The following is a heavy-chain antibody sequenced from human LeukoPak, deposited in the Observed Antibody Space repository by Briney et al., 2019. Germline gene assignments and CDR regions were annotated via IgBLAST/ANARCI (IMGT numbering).Heavy chain of an antibody. Sequence: PGGSLRLSCAASGFTFSSYAMSWVRQAPGKGLEWVSAISGSGGSTYYADSVKGRFTISRDSSKNTLYLQMNSLRAEDTAVYYCAKDGTYCSGGSCYRGYFDYWGQGTLVTVSS. CDR1: GFTFSSYA. CDR3: AKDGTYCSGGSCYRGYFDY. V-gene: IGHV3-23*01. CDR2: ISGSGGST. D-gene: IGHD2-15*01. J-gene: IGHJ4*02.